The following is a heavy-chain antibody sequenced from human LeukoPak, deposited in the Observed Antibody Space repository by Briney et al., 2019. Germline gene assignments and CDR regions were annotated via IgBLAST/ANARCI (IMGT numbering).Heavy chain of an antibody. J-gene: IGHJ6*02. V-gene: IGHV4-34*01. CDR1: GGSVSGYY. CDR2: INYSGST. Sequence: SETLSLTCAVYGGSVSGYYWSWIRQPPGKGLEWIGEINYSGSTNYNPSLKSRVTISVDTSKNQFSLKLSSVTAADTAVYYCARRLGWFGNVHGMDVWGQGTTVTVSS. CDR3: ARRLGWFGNVHGMDV. D-gene: IGHD3-10*01.